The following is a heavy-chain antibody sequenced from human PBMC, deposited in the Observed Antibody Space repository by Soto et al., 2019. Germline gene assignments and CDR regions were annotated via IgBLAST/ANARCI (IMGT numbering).Heavy chain of an antibody. Sequence: QIQLVQSGAEVKKPGASVRVSCETSGYTFVSYGISWVRQAPGQGLEWKGWISPYNGNTNYAEKFKDRVTLTTDTSTDTAFLDLRSLTSDDTAIYFCARDQYYFDSSGYYDFWGQGTLVTVSS. V-gene: IGHV1-18*04. D-gene: IGHD3-22*01. CDR1: GYTFVSYG. J-gene: IGHJ4*02. CDR3: ARDQYYFDSSGYYDF. CDR2: ISPYNGNT.